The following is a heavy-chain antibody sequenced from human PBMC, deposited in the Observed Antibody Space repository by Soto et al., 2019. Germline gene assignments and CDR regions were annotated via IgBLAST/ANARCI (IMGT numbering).Heavy chain of an antibody. V-gene: IGHV1-69*11. J-gene: IGHJ5*02. CDR1: GGTFSGLT. Sequence: QVLLVQSGAEVKEPGSSVKVSCKASGGTFSGLTLNWVRQAPGQGLEWMGRIIPIIGSGNYAQNCQGRVTITADEPTRTAYMELRSLNSEDTAVYYCATGVVHQLLFDTWGQGTLVTVSS. D-gene: IGHD2-15*01. CDR3: ATGVVHQLLFDT. CDR2: IIPIIGSG.